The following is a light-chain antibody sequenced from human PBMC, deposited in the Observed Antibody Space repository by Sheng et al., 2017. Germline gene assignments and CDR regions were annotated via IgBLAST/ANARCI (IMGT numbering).Light chain of an antibody. J-gene: IGLJ1*01. CDR3: CSYAGSYTYV. CDR1: SSDVGAYNY. V-gene: IGLV2-11*01. CDR2: DVS. Sequence: QSALTQPRSVSGSPGQSVAISCTGTSSDVGAYNYVSWYQHHPGKAPKLMISDVSNRPSGVPDRFSGSKSGNTASLTISGLQAEDEADYYCCSYAGSYTYVFGTGTQVSVL.